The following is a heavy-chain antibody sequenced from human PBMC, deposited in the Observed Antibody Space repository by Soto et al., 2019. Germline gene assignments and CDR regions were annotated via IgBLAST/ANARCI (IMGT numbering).Heavy chain of an antibody. V-gene: IGHV4-59*01. CDR2: LYNTGST. CDR3: ARDLWSYCGVDCYPLDV. Sequence: SETLSLTCTVSGASISRYYWSWIRQSPWKGLEWIGYLYNTGSTIYNPSLKSRVTISVDTSKNQFSLKMNSVTAADTAVYYCARDLWSYCGVDCYPLDVCGQGTTVTVSS. J-gene: IGHJ6*02. CDR1: GASISRYY. D-gene: IGHD2-21*02.